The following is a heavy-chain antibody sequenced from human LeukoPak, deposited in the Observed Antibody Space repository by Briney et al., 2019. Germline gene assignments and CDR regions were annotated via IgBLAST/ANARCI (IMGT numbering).Heavy chain of an antibody. V-gene: IGHV1-46*01. J-gene: IGHJ4*02. Sequence: GSVKASCTASGYTSTSFYMRWVRHAPEQGLEWMGIIDPSGGSTRYAQKFQGRVTMTRDMSTSTVYMELSSLRSEDTAVYYCARDGGGPFAYWGQGTLVTVSS. CDR2: IDPSGGST. CDR1: GYTSTSFY. D-gene: IGHD2-15*01. CDR3: ARDGGGPFAY.